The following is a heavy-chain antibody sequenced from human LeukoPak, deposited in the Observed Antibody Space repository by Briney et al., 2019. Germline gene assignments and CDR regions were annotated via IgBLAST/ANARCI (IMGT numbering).Heavy chain of an antibody. Sequence: QPGGSLRLSCAASGFTFSSYWMHWVRHAPGEGLVWVSRINSDGSSTSYADSVKGRFTISRDNAKNTLYLQMNSLRAEDTAVYYCVVYYYDSSGYYSAAFDIWGQGTMVTVSS. CDR2: INSDGSST. D-gene: IGHD3-22*01. CDR3: VVYYYDSSGYYSAAFDI. V-gene: IGHV3-74*01. J-gene: IGHJ3*02. CDR1: GFTFSSYW.